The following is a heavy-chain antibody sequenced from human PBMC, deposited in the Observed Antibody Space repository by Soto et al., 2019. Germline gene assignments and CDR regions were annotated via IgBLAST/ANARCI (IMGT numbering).Heavy chain of an antibody. J-gene: IGHJ4*02. CDR3: ATGLDYDILTGWDY. D-gene: IGHD3-9*01. CDR2: INHSGST. CDR1: GGSFSGYY. V-gene: IGHV4-34*01. Sequence: SETLSLTCAVYGGSFSGYYWSWIRQPPGKGLEWIGEINHSGSTNYNPSLKSRVTISVDTSKNQFSLKLSSVTAADTAVYYCATGLDYDILTGWDYWGQGTLVTVSS.